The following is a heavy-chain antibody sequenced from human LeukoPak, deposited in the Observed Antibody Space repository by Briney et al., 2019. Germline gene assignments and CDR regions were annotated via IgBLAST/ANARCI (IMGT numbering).Heavy chain of an antibody. CDR3: ATYSSGWFDY. CDR2: INHSGST. D-gene: IGHD6-19*01. Sequence: SETLSLTCAVYGGSFSGYYWSWIRQPPGKGLEWIGEINHSGSTNYNPSLKSRVTMSVDTSKNQFSLKLSSVTAADTAVYYCATYSSGWFDYWGQGTLVTVSS. J-gene: IGHJ4*02. CDR1: GGSFSGYY. V-gene: IGHV4-34*01.